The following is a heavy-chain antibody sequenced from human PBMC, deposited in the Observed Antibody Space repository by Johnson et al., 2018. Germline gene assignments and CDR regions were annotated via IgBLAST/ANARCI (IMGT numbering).Heavy chain of an antibody. Sequence: QVQLQESGPGLMKPSETLSLTCTVSGGSISSYFWSWIRQPPGKGLEWIGYIYYTLTTNYNPSLKSRVTISVDTSKNQASLNLRSVTAADTAVYYCARLTRTFDFANFYGMDVWGQGTTVIVSS. CDR1: GGSISSYF. CDR3: ARLTRTFDFANFYGMDV. V-gene: IGHV4-59*01. CDR2: IYYTLTT. J-gene: IGHJ6*02. D-gene: IGHD3/OR15-3a*01.